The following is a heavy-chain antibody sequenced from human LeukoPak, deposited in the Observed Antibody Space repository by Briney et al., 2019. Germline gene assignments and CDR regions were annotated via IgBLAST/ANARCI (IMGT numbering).Heavy chain of an antibody. Sequence: GGSLRLSCAASGVTFSDYYMSWIRQAPGKGLEWDSYISSSGSTIYYADSVKGRFTISRDNAKNSLYLQMNSLRAEDTAVYYCAGLGYCSSTSCSNYYYYGMDVWGQGTTVTVSS. CDR3: AGLGYCSSTSCSNYYYYGMDV. V-gene: IGHV3-11*01. D-gene: IGHD2-2*01. J-gene: IGHJ6*02. CDR2: ISSSGSTI. CDR1: GVTFSDYY.